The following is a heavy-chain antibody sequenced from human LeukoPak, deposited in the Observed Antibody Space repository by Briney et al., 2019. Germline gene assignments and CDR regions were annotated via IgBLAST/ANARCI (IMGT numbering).Heavy chain of an antibody. V-gene: IGHV1-18*04. Sequence: GASVKVSCKASGYTFTGYYMHWVRQAPGQGLEWMGWISTYNGNTNYAQKLQGRVTMTTHTSTTTAYMELRSLRSDDTAVYYCARDGRCSGGSCYSEAFDIWGQGTMVTVSS. CDR1: GYTFTGYY. J-gene: IGHJ3*02. CDR2: ISTYNGNT. D-gene: IGHD2-15*01. CDR3: ARDGRCSGGSCYSEAFDI.